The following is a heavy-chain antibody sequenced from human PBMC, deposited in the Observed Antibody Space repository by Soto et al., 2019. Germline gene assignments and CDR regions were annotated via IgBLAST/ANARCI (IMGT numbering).Heavy chain of an antibody. CDR1: GFTFSSCG. CDR2: IWYDGSNK. J-gene: IGHJ6*02. V-gene: IGHV3-33*01. CDR3: ARVKAGYSSRKNYYGMDV. Sequence: GGSLRLACAASGFTFSSCGMHWVRQAPGKGLEWVAVIWYDGSNKYYADSVKGRFTISRDNSKNTLYLQMNSLRAEDTAVYYCARVKAGYSSRKNYYGMDVWGQGTTVTVSS. D-gene: IGHD6-13*01.